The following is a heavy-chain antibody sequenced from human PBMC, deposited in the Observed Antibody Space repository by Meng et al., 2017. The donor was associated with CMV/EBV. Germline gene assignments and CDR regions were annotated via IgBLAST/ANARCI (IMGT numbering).Heavy chain of an antibody. Sequence: ASVKVSCKASGYPFTAYYMHWVRQAPGQGLEWMGWINPDSGATNFARNLQGRVTMTRDTSISTAYMELSGLTFDDTAVYYCARGQYYYDSSGYFYWGQGTLVTSP. J-gene: IGHJ4*02. D-gene: IGHD3-22*01. CDR1: GYPFTAYY. CDR3: ARGQYYYDSSGYFY. CDR2: INPDSGAT. V-gene: IGHV1-2*02.